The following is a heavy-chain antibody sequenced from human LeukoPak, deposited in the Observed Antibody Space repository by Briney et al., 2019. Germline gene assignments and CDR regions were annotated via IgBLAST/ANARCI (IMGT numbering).Heavy chain of an antibody. V-gene: IGHV3-30-3*01. J-gene: IGHJ5*02. CDR1: RFTFSSYA. CDR2: ISYDGSNK. D-gene: IGHD2-2*01. Sequence: PGRSLRLSCAASRFTFSSYAMHWVRQAPGKGLEWVAVISYDGSNKYYADSVKGRFTISRDNSKNTLYLQMNSLRAEDTAVYYCARDEDCSSTSCYSNWFDPWGQGTLVTVSS. CDR3: ARDEDCSSTSCYSNWFDP.